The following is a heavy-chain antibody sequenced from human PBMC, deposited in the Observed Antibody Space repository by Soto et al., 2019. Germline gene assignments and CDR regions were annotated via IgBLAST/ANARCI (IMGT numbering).Heavy chain of an antibody. CDR1: GGSISSGGYY. CDR2: IYYSGST. V-gene: IGHV4-31*03. CDR3: ARDWTGESYYYYYGMDV. J-gene: IGHJ6*02. D-gene: IGHD7-27*01. Sequence: SETLSLTCTVSGGSISSGGYYWSWIRQHPGKGLEWIGYIYYSGSTYYNPSLKSRVTISVDTSKNQFSLKLSSVTAADTAVYYCARDWTGESYYYYYGMDVWGQGTTVTVSS.